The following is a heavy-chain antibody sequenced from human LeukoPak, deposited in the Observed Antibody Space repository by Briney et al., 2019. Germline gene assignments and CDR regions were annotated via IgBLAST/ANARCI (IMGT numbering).Heavy chain of an antibody. J-gene: IGHJ4*02. CDR1: GYRLSYYG. Sequence: ASVKVSCKASGYRLSYYGISWVRQAPGQGLEWMGWINAYTGNTNYAQKLQGRVTMTTDTSTSTAYMELRSLRSDDTAVYYCARAHPEYYDSSGYNPLDFWGQGTLATVSS. CDR2: INAYTGNT. V-gene: IGHV1-18*01. D-gene: IGHD3-22*01. CDR3: ARAHPEYYDSSGYNPLDF.